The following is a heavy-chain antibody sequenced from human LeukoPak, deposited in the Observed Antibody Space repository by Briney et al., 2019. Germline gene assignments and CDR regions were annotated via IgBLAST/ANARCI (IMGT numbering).Heavy chain of an antibody. Sequence: ASVKVSCKASEYTFTGYYLHWVRQAPGQGLEWMGWINPHSGDTDYAQKFQGRVTMTRDTSISTAYMELSRLRSDDTAVYYCALSYCTNGVCYLFAGGPFDPWGQGTLVTVSS. CDR3: ALSYCTNGVCYLFAGGPFDP. J-gene: IGHJ5*02. D-gene: IGHD2-8*01. CDR2: INPHSGDT. CDR1: EYTFTGYY. V-gene: IGHV1-2*02.